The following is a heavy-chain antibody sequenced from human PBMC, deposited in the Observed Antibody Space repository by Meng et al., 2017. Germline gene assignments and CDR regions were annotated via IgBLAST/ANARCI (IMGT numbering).Heavy chain of an antibody. Sequence: GSLRLSCAVSGGSFSSYYWSWIRQPPGKGLEWVGEINNSGSTNYNPSLKSRVTISVDTSKNQFSLKLSAVTAADTAVYYCARTVLLWFGECISDYWGQGTLVTVSS. CDR2: INNSGST. CDR3: ARTVLLWFGECISDY. V-gene: IGHV4-34*01. D-gene: IGHD3-10*01. J-gene: IGHJ4*02. CDR1: GGSFSSYY.